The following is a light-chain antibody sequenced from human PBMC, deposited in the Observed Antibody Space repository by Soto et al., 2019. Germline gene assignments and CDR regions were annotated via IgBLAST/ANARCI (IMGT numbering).Light chain of an antibody. V-gene: IGKV3-20*01. CDR3: RHYRSSVLT. Sequence: EIVLTQSPGTLSLSPGERATLSCRASQSISSSYLAWYQQKPGQAPRLLIYGASSRGTGIPHRFSGSGSGTDFTLTISRREPEVCAVYYCRHYRSSVLTCGGGTTVEF. CDR1: QSISSSY. J-gene: IGKJ4*01. CDR2: GAS.